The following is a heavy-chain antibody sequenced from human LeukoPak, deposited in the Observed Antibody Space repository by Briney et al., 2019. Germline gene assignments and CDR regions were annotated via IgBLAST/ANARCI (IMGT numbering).Heavy chain of an antibody. J-gene: IGHJ4*02. CDR1: GYTFTGYY. CDR2: IKLDNCDT. D-gene: IGHD7-27*01. V-gene: IGHV1-2*04. CDR3: ARFDQDWGTFDY. Sequence: ASVTVSCMASGYTFTGYYMHWVRQAPGQGLEWMRWIKLDNCDTNYVQKFQGWVTTTRDTSITTAYMELGLRSGDTAVYYCARFDQDWGTFDYWGQGAVVTVSS.